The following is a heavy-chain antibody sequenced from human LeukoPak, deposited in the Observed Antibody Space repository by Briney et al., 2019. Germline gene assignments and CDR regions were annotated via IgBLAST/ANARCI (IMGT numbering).Heavy chain of an antibody. CDR3: ARYPRLTAAGATAFDM. CDR2: VDQDESEK. J-gene: IGHJ3*02. Sequence: GGSLRLSCAASGFTFKNYWMSWVRQAPGKGLEWVANVDQDESEKNYVDSVKGRFTISRDNAKNSLYLQMNSLRAEDTAVYYCARYPRLTAAGATAFDMWGQGTMVTVSS. D-gene: IGHD6-25*01. CDR1: GFTFKNYW. V-gene: IGHV3-7*01.